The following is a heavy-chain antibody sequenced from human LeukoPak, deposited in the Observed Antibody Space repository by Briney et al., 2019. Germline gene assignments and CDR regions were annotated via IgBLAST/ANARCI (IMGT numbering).Heavy chain of an antibody. D-gene: IGHD1-26*01. CDR3: AREGGSGSYDSLDY. CDR2: ISSSGSTI. V-gene: IGHV3-48*03. Sequence: GGSLRLSCAASGFTFSSYEMNWVRQAPGKGLEWVSYISSSGSTIYYADSAKGRFTISRDNAKNSLYLQMNSLRAEDTAVYYCAREGGSGSYDSLDYWGQGTLVTVSS. CDR1: GFTFSSYE. J-gene: IGHJ4*02.